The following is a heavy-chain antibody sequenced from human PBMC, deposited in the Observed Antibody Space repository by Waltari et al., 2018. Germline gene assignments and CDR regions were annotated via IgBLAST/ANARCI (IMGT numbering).Heavy chain of an antibody. Sequence: EVQLVESGGGLVKPGGSLRLSCAASGFTFSSYTRNWVRQAPGKGVGWGSSVGSGGSYIYYADAVEGRFTMSRENAKNSLDVQMTSLRAEDTAVYYCAKDIGGGYHSNDYWGQGTLVTVSS. CDR2: VGSGGSYI. D-gene: IGHD1-26*01. V-gene: IGHV3-21*01. CDR1: GFTFSSYT. J-gene: IGHJ4*02. CDR3: AKDIGGGYHSNDY.